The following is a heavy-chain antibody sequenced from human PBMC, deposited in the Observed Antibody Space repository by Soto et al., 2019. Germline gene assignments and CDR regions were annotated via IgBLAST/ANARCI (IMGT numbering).Heavy chain of an antibody. J-gene: IGHJ6*01. CDR1: GFTFSNAW. CDR3: TTDSGGLYYYDSSGYYHYYYYGMDV. CDR2: IKSKTDGGTT. V-gene: IGHV3-15*01. D-gene: IGHD3-22*01. Sequence: EVQLVESGGGLVKPGGSLRLSCAASGFTFSNAWMSWVRQAPGKGLEWVGRIKSKTDGGTTDYAAPVKGRFTISRDDSKNTLYLQMNSLKTEDTAVYYCTTDSGGLYYYDSSGYYHYYYYGMDVW.